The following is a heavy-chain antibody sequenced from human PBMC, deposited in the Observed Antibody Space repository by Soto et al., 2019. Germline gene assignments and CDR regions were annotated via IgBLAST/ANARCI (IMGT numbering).Heavy chain of an antibody. D-gene: IGHD3-9*01. CDR1: GYTFTGYY. J-gene: IGHJ6*02. V-gene: IGHV1-2*04. CDR2: INPNSGGT. CDR3: ARDTYDILTGRPYYYGMDV. Sequence: ASVKVSCKASGYTFTGYYMHWERQAPGQGLEWMGWINPNSGGTNYAQKFQGWVTMTRDTSISTAYMELSRLRSDDTAVYYCARDTYDILTGRPYYYGMDVWGQGTTVTV.